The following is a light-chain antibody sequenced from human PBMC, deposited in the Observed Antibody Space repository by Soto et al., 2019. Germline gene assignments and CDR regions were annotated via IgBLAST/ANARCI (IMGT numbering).Light chain of an antibody. Sequence: DIPMTQSPSSLSASVGDRVTITCRASQSISSYLNWYQQKPGKAPKLLIYAASRLQSGVPSRFSGNGSGTDFTLTISSLQPEDFATYYCQQSYSTPSFGQGTKVEIK. CDR2: AAS. CDR3: QQSYSTPS. V-gene: IGKV1-39*01. CDR1: QSISSY. J-gene: IGKJ1*01.